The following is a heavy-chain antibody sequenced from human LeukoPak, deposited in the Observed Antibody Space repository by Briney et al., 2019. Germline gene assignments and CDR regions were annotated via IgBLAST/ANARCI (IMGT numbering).Heavy chain of an antibody. CDR2: ISSSSSYI. D-gene: IGHD2-2*01. J-gene: IGHJ6*04. CDR3: ARAGCSSTSCYSRIYYYYYYGMDV. Sequence: GGSLRLSCAASGFTFSSYSMNWVRQAPGKGLEWVSSISSSSSYIYYADSVKGRFTISRDNAKNSLYLQMNSLRAEDTAVYYCARAGCSSTSCYSRIYYYYYYGMDVWGKGTTVTVSS. V-gene: IGHV3-21*01. CDR1: GFTFSSYS.